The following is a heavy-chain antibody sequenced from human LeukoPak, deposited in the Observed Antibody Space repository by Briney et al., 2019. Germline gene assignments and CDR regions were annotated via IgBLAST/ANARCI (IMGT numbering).Heavy chain of an antibody. J-gene: IGHJ4*02. CDR3: AKCHTSCQYTYFDY. Sequence: GGSLRLSCAVSGFTFSSFSMAWVRQAPGKGLEWVSSISGDGTSTPYAASVRGRFTISRDNSKNTLYLQMNSLRAEDTAVYYCAKCHTSCQYTYFDYWGQGTPVTVSS. V-gene: IGHV3-23*01. CDR2: ISGDGTST. CDR1: GFTFSSFS. D-gene: IGHD1-1*01.